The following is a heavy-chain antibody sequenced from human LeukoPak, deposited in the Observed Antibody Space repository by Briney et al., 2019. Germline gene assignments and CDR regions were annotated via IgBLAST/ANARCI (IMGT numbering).Heavy chain of an antibody. CDR2: ISGSGGST. Sequence: GGSLRLSCAASGFTFSSYVISWVRQAPGEGLEWVSAISGSGGSTYYADSVKGRFTISRDNSKNTLYLQMNSLRAEDTAVYYCAKDTCSGGSCYSNWFDPWGQGTLVTVSS. J-gene: IGHJ5*02. CDR3: AKDTCSGGSCYSNWFDP. V-gene: IGHV3-23*01. D-gene: IGHD2-15*01. CDR1: GFTFSSYV.